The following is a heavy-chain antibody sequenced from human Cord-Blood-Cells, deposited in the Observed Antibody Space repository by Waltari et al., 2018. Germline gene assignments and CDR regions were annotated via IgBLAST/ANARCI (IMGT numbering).Heavy chain of an antibody. D-gene: IGHD3-10*01. CDR1: GYTFTGYY. J-gene: IGHJ4*02. CDR3: ARQNYYGSGSYDY. V-gene: IGHV1-2*04. CDR2: INPNSGGT. Sequence: QVQLVQSGAEVMKPGASVKVSCKASGYTFTGYYMHWVRQAPGQGLEWMGWINPNSGGTNYAQKFQGWVTMTRDTSISTAYMELSRLRSDDTAVYYCARQNYYGSGSYDYWGQGTLVTVSS.